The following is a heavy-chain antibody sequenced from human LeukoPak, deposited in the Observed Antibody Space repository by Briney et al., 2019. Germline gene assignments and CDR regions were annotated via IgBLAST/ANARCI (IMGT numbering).Heavy chain of an antibody. CDR3: ARGLQYQLFKALRYYYMDV. CDR2: IVPISGIA. CDR1: GGTFSSHA. V-gene: IGHV1-69*13. J-gene: IGHJ6*03. D-gene: IGHD2-2*01. Sequence: SVKVSCKASGGTFSSHAIAWVRQAPGQGPEWMGGIVPISGIADYAQKFQGRVTITADESTSTAYSELRSLTSDDTAVYYCARGLQYQLFKALRYYYMDVWGEGTTVTVSS.